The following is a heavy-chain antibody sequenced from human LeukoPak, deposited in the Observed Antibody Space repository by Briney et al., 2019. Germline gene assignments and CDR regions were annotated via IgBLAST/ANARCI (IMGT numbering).Heavy chain of an antibody. CDR1: GGSISSYY. CDR3: ATTMVRRRNYYFDY. J-gene: IGHJ4*02. Sequence: PSETLSLTCSVSGGSISSYYWSWIRQPPGKGLEWIGYVFFSGSTDYNPSLKSRATVLVDTSKNEFSLRLNSVTAADTAVYYCATTMVRRRNYYFDYWGQGTLVTVSS. V-gene: IGHV4-59*03. D-gene: IGHD3-10*01. CDR2: VFFSGST.